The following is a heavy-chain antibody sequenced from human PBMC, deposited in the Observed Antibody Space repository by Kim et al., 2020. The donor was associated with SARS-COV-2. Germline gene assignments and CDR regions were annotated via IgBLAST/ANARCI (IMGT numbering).Heavy chain of an antibody. Sequence: SLQGRVTISVDTSKNQFSPKLSSVTAADTAVYYCARGRITIFGVVTEFDYWGQGTLVTVSS. CDR3: ARGRITIFGVVTEFDY. J-gene: IGHJ4*02. D-gene: IGHD3-3*01. V-gene: IGHV4-31*02.